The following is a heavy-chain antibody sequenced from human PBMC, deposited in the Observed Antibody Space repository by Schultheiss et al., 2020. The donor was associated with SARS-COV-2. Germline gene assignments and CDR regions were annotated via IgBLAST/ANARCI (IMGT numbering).Heavy chain of an antibody. V-gene: IGHV5-10-1*01. CDR1: GYSFTSYW. J-gene: IGHJ6*02. D-gene: IGHD4/OR15-4a*01. CDR3: ARGAPNYGMDV. CDR2: IDPRDSDT. Sequence: GESLKISCKGSGYSFTSYWISWVRQMPGKGLEWMGRIDPRDSDTRYSPSSQGHVTISVDNSIDTAYLQWGSLKASDSAVYYCARGAPNYGMDVWGQGTTVTVSS.